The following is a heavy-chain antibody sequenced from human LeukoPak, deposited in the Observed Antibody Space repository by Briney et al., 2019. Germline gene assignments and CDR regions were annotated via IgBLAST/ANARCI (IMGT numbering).Heavy chain of an antibody. D-gene: IGHD1-26*01. CDR1: GYTFTDYY. V-gene: IGHV1-2*02. Sequence: GASVKVSCKASGYTFTDYYLHWVRQAPEHGLEWMGGINPKTGVTKYAQNFQGRVTMTRDMSISTAYMEVSRLRSDDTAVFYCARDLAMYSPDLDYWGQGTLVTVSS. CDR2: INPKTGVT. CDR3: ARDLAMYSPDLDY. J-gene: IGHJ4*02.